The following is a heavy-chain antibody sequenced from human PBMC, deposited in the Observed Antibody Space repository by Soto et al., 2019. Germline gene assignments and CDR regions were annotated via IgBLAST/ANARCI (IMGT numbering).Heavy chain of an antibody. J-gene: IGHJ6*02. V-gene: IGHV3-23*01. CDR1: GFSFSTYA. CDR3: AKNLTDDILTTNNNYYYGMDV. D-gene: IGHD3-9*01. CDR2: ISGSVGST. Sequence: PGGSLRLSCAASGFSFSTYAMTWVRQAPGKGLEWVSTISGSVGSTYYADSVKGRFTISRDNSKNTLYLQMNSLRAEDTAAYYCAKNLTDDILTTNNNYYYGMDVWGQGTTVTVSS.